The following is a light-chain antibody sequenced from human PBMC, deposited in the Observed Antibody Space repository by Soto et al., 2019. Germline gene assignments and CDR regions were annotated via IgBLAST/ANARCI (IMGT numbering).Light chain of an antibody. CDR3: CSYVGNYSWL. V-gene: IGLV2-11*01. CDR1: RSDVGGYNY. CDR2: DVT. Sequence: QSALTQPRSVSGSPGQSVTISCTGTRSDVGGYNYVPWFQQHPDKAPKLMIYDVTKRPSGVPDRFSGSKSGNTASLTISGLQAEDEADYYCCSYVGNYSWLFGGGTKVTVL. J-gene: IGLJ2*01.